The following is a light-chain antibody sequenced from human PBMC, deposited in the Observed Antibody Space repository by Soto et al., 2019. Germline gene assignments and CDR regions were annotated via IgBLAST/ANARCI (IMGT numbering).Light chain of an antibody. J-gene: IGKJ4*01. CDR1: QSVSATH. CDR3: QHYGSSPLT. CDR2: GAS. V-gene: IGKV3-20*01. Sequence: IVLTQSPDTLSLSPGERATLSCRASQSVSATHLAWYQQKPGQAPRLLLYGASTRATGIPDRFGGSGSGTDFTLTISRVEPEDFAVFYCQHYGSSPLTFGGGTKVEIK.